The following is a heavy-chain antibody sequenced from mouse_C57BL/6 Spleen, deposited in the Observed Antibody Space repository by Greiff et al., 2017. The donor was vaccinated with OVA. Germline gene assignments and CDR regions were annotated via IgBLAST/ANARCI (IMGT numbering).Heavy chain of an antibody. CDR3: ARGTTTVVATRGYYFDY. J-gene: IGHJ2*01. CDR2: IDPSDSET. Sequence: QVQLKQPGAELVRPGSSVKLSCKASGYTFTSYWMHWVKQRPIQGLEWIGNIDPSDSETHYNQKFKDKATLTVDKSSSTAYMQLSSLTSEDSAVYYCARGTTTVVATRGYYFDYWGQGTTLTVSS. D-gene: IGHD1-1*01. CDR1: GYTFTSYW. V-gene: IGHV1-52*01.